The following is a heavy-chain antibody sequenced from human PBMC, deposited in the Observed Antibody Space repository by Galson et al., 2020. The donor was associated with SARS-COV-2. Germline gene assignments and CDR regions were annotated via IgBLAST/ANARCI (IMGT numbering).Heavy chain of an antibody. D-gene: IGHD2-15*01. J-gene: IGHJ6*02. CDR3: AKDRDDCSGDTCSDYSYYAMDV. CDR2: ISNDGSDK. V-gene: IGHV3-30*18. Sequence: AGSLRLSCAASGFTFTSYGMHWIRQAPGKGLAWVAFISNDGSDKYYADSVKGRFTISRDNTKNTLYLQMNSLRAEDTAMYYCAKDRDDCSGDTCSDYSYYAMDVGGQGTTVTVSS. CDR1: GFTFTSYG.